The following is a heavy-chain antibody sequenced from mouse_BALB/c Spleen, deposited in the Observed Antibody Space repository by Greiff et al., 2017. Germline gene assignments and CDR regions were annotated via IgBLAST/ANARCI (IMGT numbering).Heavy chain of an antibody. CDR2: ISSGSSTI. Sequence: EVQLVESGGGLVQPGGSRKLSCAASGFTFSSFGMHWVRQAPEKGLEWVAYISSGSSTIYYADTVKGRFTISRDNPKNTLFLQMTSLRSEDTAMYYCARDPRSTMITYYAMDYWGQGTSVTVSS. CDR1: GFTFSSFG. CDR3: ARDPRSTMITYYAMDY. D-gene: IGHD2-4*01. V-gene: IGHV5-17*02. J-gene: IGHJ4*01.